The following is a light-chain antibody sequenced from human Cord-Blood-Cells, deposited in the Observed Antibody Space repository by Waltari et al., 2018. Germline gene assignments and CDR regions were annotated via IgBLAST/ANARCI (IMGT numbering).Light chain of an antibody. CDR2: KAS. CDR1: QSISSW. J-gene: IGKJ1*01. V-gene: IGKV1-5*03. CDR3: QQYNSYWT. Sequence: DIQMTQSPSTLSASVGDRVTITCRASQSISSWLAWYKQKPGKAPKLLIYKASSLESGVPSRFSGSGSGTEFTRTISSLQPDDFATYYCQQYNSYWTFGQGTKVEIK.